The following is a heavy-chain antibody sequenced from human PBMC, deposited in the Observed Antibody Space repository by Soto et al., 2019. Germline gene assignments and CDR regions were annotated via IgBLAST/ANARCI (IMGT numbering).Heavy chain of an antibody. Sequence: SETLSLTCTVSGGSISSSSYYWGWIRQPPGKGLEWIGSIYYSGSTYYNPSLKSRVTISVDTSKNQFSLKLSSVTAADTAVYYCARVSFKDYGDYAAFDIWGQGTMVTVSS. CDR3: ARVSFKDYGDYAAFDI. CDR1: GGSISSSSYY. CDR2: IYYSGST. D-gene: IGHD4-17*01. V-gene: IGHV4-39*01. J-gene: IGHJ3*02.